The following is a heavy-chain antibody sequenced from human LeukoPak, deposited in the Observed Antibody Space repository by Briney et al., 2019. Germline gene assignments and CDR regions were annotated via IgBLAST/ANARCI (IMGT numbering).Heavy chain of an antibody. Sequence: SETLSLTCTVSGGSISSYYWSWIRQPPGKGLEWSGDIYYSGSTNYNPSLKSRVTISVDTSKKQFSLKLSSATAADTAVYYCATSREPGIAASFDYWGQGTLVTVSS. D-gene: IGHD6-13*01. CDR2: IYYSGST. CDR3: ATSREPGIAASFDY. V-gene: IGHV4-59*08. J-gene: IGHJ4*02. CDR1: GGSISSYY.